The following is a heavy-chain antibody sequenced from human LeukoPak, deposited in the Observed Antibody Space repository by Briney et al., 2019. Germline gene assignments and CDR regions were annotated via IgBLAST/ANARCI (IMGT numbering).Heavy chain of an antibody. D-gene: IGHD3-16*01. CDR1: GFTFSDYY. CDR2: ISSSGSTI. J-gene: IGHJ3*02. V-gene: IGHV3-11*04. Sequence: PGGSLRLSCAASGFTFSDYYMSWIRQAPGKGLEWVSYISSSGSTIYYADSVKGRFTISRDNAKNSLYLQMNSLRAEDTAVYYCARDRPAIMITFGGYDAFDIWGQGTMVTVSS. CDR3: ARDRPAIMITFGGYDAFDI.